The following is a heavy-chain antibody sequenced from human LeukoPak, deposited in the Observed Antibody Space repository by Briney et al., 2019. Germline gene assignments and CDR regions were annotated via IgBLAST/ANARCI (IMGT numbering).Heavy chain of an antibody. J-gene: IGHJ4*02. CDR3: ARDLPPNYDSSGYYDY. D-gene: IGHD3-22*01. CDR1: GYTFTSYG. Sequence: GASVKVSRKASGYTFTSYGISWVRQAPGQGLEWMGWISAYNGNINYAQKLQGRVTMTTDTSTSTAYMELRSLRSDDTAVYYCARDLPPNYDSSGYYDYWGQGTLVTVSS. V-gene: IGHV1-18*01. CDR2: ISAYNGNI.